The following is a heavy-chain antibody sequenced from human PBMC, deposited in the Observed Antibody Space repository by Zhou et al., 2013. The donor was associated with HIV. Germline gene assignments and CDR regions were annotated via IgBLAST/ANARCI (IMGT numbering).Heavy chain of an antibody. CDR2: FDPDDRET. J-gene: IGHJ3*02. D-gene: IGHD1-1*01. V-gene: IGHV1-24*01. CDR1: GYTLSDLL. CDR3: ALDRVLQQRLENTLAI. Sequence: QVQLVQSGAEVKKPGASVKVSCKISGYTLSDLLVHWVRQAPGSGLEWVGRFDPDDRETTYTQKFQGRVTMTGDKSTDTAYFEATSLTSDDTAVYYCALDRVLQQRLENTLAIWGQGTLVSVSS.